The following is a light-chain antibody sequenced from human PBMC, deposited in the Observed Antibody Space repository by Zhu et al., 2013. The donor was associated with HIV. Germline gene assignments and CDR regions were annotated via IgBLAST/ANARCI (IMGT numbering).Light chain of an antibody. J-gene: IGLJ2*01. CDR1: SGFVGNYKF. CDR2: EGT. Sequence: QSALTQPASVSGSPGQSITISCAGSSGFVGNYKFVSWYQQHPDKAPKLIIYEGTKRPPGISSRFSGSKSGNTASLTISGLQAEDESDYYCCSYAGSGSLLFGGGTKLTVL. CDR3: CSYAGSGSLL. V-gene: IGLV2-23*01.